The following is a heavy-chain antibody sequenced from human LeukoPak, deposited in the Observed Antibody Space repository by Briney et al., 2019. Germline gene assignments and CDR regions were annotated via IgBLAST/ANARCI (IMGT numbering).Heavy chain of an antibody. CDR2: IYSGGST. D-gene: IGHD6-19*01. J-gene: IGHJ4*02. CDR3: ARDFYSSGWVEY. V-gene: IGHV3-53*01. Sequence: GGSLRLSCAASGFTVSNNYMSWVRQAPGKGLEWVSVIYSGGSTYYADSVKGRFTISRDNSKNTLYLQMNSLRAEDTAVYYCARDFYSSGWVEYWGQGTLVTVSS. CDR1: GFTVSNNY.